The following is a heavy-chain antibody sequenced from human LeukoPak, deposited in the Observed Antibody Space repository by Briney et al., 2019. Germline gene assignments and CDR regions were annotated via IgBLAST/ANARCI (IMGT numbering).Heavy chain of an antibody. CDR2: IVGSGGST. D-gene: IGHD1-26*01. Sequence: GGSLRLSCAASGFTFGSHAMGWVRQPPGKGLEWVSGIVGSGGSTYYADSVKGRLTISRDNSKNTLYLQMNSLRGEDTALYYCAKDPYGTYYGRFDCWGQGTLVTVSS. V-gene: IGHV3-23*01. CDR3: AKDPYGTYYGRFDC. CDR1: GFTFGSHA. J-gene: IGHJ4*02.